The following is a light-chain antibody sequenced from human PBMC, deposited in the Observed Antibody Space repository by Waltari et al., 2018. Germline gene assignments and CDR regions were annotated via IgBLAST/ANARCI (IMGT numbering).Light chain of an antibody. CDR3: QAWDTSGVV. CDR1: LWGDKY. V-gene: IGLV3-1*01. Sequence: SSELTQPPSVSVSPGQRASITRSGPLWGDKYACWYQQKAGQSPVLAIYQDTKRPSGIPERFSGSNSGNTATLTISGTQTMDEADYYCQAWDTSGVVFGGGTKLTVL. J-gene: IGLJ2*01. CDR2: QDT.